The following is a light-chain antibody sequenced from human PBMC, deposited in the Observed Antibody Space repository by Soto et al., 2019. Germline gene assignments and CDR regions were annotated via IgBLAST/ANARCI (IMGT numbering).Light chain of an antibody. CDR3: QCYDSSPLLV. Sequence: VLTQSPGTLSLSPGERATLSCRASQSVSTRNLAWYQQRPGQAPRLLIYGASTRATGISGRFSGSGSGTHFTLTISRLEPDDFAVYYCQCYDSSPLLVFGQGTRLDIK. CDR2: GAS. CDR1: QSVSTRN. V-gene: IGKV3-20*01. J-gene: IGKJ5*01.